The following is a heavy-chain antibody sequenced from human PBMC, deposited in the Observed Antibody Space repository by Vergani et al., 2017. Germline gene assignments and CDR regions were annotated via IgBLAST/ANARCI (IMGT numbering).Heavy chain of an antibody. D-gene: IGHD6-6*01. V-gene: IGHV4-31*03. CDR2: IYYSGST. J-gene: IGHJ3*02. Sequence: QVQLQESGPGLVKPSQTLSLTCTVSGGPISSGGYYWSWIRQHPGKGLEWIGYIYYSGSTYYNPSLKSRVTISVDTSKNQFSLKLSSVTAADTAVYYCARVTAARRENAFDIWGQGTMVTVSS. CDR3: ARVTAARRENAFDI. CDR1: GGPISSGGYY.